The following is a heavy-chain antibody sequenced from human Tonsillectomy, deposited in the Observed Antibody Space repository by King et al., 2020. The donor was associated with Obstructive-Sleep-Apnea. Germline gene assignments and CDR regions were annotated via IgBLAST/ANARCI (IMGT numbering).Heavy chain of an antibody. CDR1: GFTISTNY. J-gene: IGHJ6*02. V-gene: IGHV3-53*04. CDR3: ARGDYYYYYAMDV. CDR2: IYSGGGT. Sequence: VQLVESGGGLVQPGGSLRLSCAASGFTISTNYMSWVRQAPGSGLEWVSLIYSGGGTYYADSVKGRFTISRHNSKNTLSLQMNSLRAEDTAVYYCARGDYYYYYAMDVWGQGTTVTVSS.